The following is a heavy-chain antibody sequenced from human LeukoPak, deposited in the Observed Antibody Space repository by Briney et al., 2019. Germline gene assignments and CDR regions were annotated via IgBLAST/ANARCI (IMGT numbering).Heavy chain of an antibody. Sequence: GGSLRLSCAASGFTFSSYAMSWVRQAPGKGLEWVSAISGSGGSTYYADSVKGRFTISRDNSKNTLYLQMNSLRAEDTAVYYCARDPQFRSWFDPWGQGTLVTVSS. CDR2: ISGSGGST. J-gene: IGHJ5*02. CDR1: GFTFSSYA. V-gene: IGHV3-23*01. CDR3: ARDPQFRSWFDP.